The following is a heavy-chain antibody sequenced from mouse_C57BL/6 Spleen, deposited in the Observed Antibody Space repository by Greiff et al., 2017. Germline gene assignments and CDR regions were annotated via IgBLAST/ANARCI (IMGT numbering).Heavy chain of an antibody. J-gene: IGHJ1*03. Sequence: QVQLQQPGAELVMPGASVKLSCKASGYTFTSYWMHWVKQRPGQGLEWIGEIDPSDSYTNYNQKFKGKSTLTVDESSSTAYMPLSSLTSEDSAVYYCARGAYYDGPCWYFDVWGTGTTVTVSS. CDR2: IDPSDSYT. CDR1: GYTFTSYW. V-gene: IGHV1-69*01. D-gene: IGHD1-1*01. CDR3: ARGAYYDGPCWYFDV.